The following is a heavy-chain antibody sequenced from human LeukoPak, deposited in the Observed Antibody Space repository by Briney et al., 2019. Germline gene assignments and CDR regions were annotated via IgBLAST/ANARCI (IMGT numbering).Heavy chain of an antibody. CDR3: ARAPYLPVVLSAAMPPSSAFDI. V-gene: IGHV3-33*01. J-gene: IGHJ3*02. CDR1: GFTFSSYG. D-gene: IGHD2-2*01. CDR2: IWYDGSFK. Sequence: PGRSLRLSCAASGFTFSSYGMHWVRQAPGKGLEWAAVIWYDGSFKFYADSVKGRFTISRDTSKNTLYLEMNSLRAEDTALYFCARAPYLPVVLSAAMPPSSAFDIWGQGTMVTVSS.